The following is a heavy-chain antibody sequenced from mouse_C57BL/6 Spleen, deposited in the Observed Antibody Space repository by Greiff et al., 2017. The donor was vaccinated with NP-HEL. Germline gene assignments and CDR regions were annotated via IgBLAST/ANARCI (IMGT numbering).Heavy chain of an antibody. Sequence: EVKLMESGPELVKPGASVKISCKASGYSFTGYFMNWVMQSHGKSLEWIGRINPYNGDTFYNQKFKGKATLTVDKSSSTAHMELRSLTSEDSAVYYCARSIYDYDDWFAYWGQGTLVTVSA. J-gene: IGHJ3*01. CDR1: GYSFTGYF. CDR2: INPYNGDT. V-gene: IGHV1-20*01. CDR3: ARSIYDYDDWFAY. D-gene: IGHD2-4*01.